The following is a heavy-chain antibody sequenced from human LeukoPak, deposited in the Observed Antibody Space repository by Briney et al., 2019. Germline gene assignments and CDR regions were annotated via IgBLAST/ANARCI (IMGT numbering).Heavy chain of an antibody. CDR2: IYYSGST. Sequence: PSETLSLTCTVSGGSISSSSYYWGWIRQPPGKWLEWIGSIYYSGSTYYNPSLKSRVTISVDTSKNQFSLKLSSVTAADTAVYYCARRLAGPYYFDYWGQGTLVTVSS. V-gene: IGHV4-39*01. J-gene: IGHJ4*02. D-gene: IGHD6-19*01. CDR1: GGSISSSSYY. CDR3: ARRLAGPYYFDY.